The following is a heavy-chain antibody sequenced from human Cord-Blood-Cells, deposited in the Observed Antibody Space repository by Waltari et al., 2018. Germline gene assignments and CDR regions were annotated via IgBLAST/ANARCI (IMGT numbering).Heavy chain of an antibody. CDR3: AGEITTSYYYYYGMDV. CDR2: IIPIFGTA. Sequence: QVQLVQSGAEVKKPGSSVKVSCKAYGRTFSSYAISWVRPAPGQGLEWMGGIIPIFGTANYAQKFQGRVTITADESTSTAYMELSSLRSEDTAVYYCAGEITTSYYYYYGMDVWGQGTTVTVSS. CDR1: GRTFSSYA. D-gene: IGHD4-4*01. V-gene: IGHV1-69*01. J-gene: IGHJ6*02.